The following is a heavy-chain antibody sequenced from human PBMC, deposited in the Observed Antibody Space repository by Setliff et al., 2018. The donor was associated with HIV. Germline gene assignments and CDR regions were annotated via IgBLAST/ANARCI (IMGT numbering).Heavy chain of an antibody. CDR3: ARGLSFYDPGGFDY. CDR2: IFHSGST. J-gene: IGHJ4*02. CDR1: GVSVGSGDYY. Sequence: SETLSLTCSVSGVSVGSGDYYWHWIRQHPEKALEWIGYIFHSGSTNYNPSLKSRVTISVDTSKNPFSLKLSSVTAADTAVYYCARGLSFYDPGGFDYWGQGTLVTVSS. D-gene: IGHD3-22*01. V-gene: IGHV4-61*08.